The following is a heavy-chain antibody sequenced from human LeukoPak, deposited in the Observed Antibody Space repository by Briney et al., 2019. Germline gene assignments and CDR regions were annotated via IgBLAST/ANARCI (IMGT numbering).Heavy chain of an antibody. D-gene: IGHD6-6*01. CDR1: GFTFSSYG. Sequence: GGSLRLSCAASGFTFSSYGMNWVRQAPGKGLEWVSGISGDAGRTYYADSVKGRFTIYRDNSKNTLYLQMNSLGAEDTALYYCAKDGMYSSSSSYYFDYWGPGTLVTVSS. V-gene: IGHV3-23*01. CDR3: AKDGMYSSSSSYYFDY. CDR2: ISGDAGRT. J-gene: IGHJ4*02.